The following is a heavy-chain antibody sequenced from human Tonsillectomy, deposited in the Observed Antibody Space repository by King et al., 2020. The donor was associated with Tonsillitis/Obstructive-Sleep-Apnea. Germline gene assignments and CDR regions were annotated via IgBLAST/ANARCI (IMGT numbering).Heavy chain of an antibody. J-gene: IGHJ4*02. CDR3: AREGGHGMGFDY. D-gene: IGHD3-16*01. V-gene: IGHV3-7*01. CDR1: GFTISSYW. Sequence: VQLVESGGGLVQSGGSLRLSCAASGFTISSYWMSWVRQAPGKGLEWVANIKQDGSEKHYVDSVKGRFTISRDNAKNSLYLQLNSLRAEDTAVYYCAREGGHGMGFDYWGQGTLVNDSS. CDR2: IKQDGSEK.